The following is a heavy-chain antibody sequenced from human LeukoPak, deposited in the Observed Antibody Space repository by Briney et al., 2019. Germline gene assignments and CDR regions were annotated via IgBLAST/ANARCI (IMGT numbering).Heavy chain of an antibody. J-gene: IGHJ3*02. Sequence: GSLRLSCAASGFTFSGSAMSWIRQPPGKGLEWIGYIYYSGSTNYNPSLKSRVTISVDTSKNQFSLKLSSVTAADTAVYYCARAGDLDIWGQGTMVTVSS. D-gene: IGHD1-26*01. CDR2: IYYSGST. CDR1: GFTFSGSA. V-gene: IGHV4-59*01. CDR3: ARAGDLDI.